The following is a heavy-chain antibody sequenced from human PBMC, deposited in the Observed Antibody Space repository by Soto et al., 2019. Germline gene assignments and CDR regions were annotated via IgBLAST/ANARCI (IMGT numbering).Heavy chain of an antibody. D-gene: IGHD1-26*01. CDR1: GCTFSSYS. CDR3: ARLKLGSLPY. J-gene: IGHJ4*02. V-gene: IGHV3-48*04. CDR2: ISSSSSTI. Sequence: GGSLRLSCAASGCTFSSYSMNWVRQAPGKGLEWVSYISSSSSTIYYADSVKGRFTISRDNAKNSLYLQMKSLRAADTAVYSCARLKLGSLPYWGQGTLVTVSS.